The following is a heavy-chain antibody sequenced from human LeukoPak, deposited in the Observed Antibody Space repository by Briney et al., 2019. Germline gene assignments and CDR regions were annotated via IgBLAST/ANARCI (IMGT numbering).Heavy chain of an antibody. D-gene: IGHD5-12*01. V-gene: IGHV3-30*02. CDR1: GFTFSSYG. J-gene: IGHJ6*03. CDR3: AKGGGYEAQYYYYLDV. Sequence: GGSLRLSCAASGFTFSSYGMHWVRQAPGKGLEWVAFIRYDGSNKYYADSVKGRFTVSRDNSKNTLYLQMNSLRADDTAVYYCAKGGGYEAQYYYYLDVWGKGTTVTISS. CDR2: IRYDGSNK.